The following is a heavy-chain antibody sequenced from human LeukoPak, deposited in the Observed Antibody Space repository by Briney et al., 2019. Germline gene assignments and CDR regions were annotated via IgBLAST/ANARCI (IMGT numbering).Heavy chain of an antibody. V-gene: IGHV1-2*02. D-gene: IGHD6-13*01. CDR1: GYTFTGYY. J-gene: IGHJ4*02. CDR3: ARANTEYSSSWDY. Sequence: GASVKVSCKASGYTFTGYYMHWVRQAPGQGLEWMGWINPNSGGTNYAQKFQGRVTMTRDTSISTAYMEVSRLRSDDTAVYFCARANTEYSSSWDYGGQGTLVTVSS. CDR2: INPNSGGT.